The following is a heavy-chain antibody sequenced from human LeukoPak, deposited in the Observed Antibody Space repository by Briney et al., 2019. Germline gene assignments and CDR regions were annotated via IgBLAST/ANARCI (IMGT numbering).Heavy chain of an antibody. D-gene: IGHD6-6*01. J-gene: IGHJ6*03. V-gene: IGHV6-1*01. CDR1: GDSVSSNSAA. Sequence: SQTLSLTCAISGDSVSSNSAAWNWIRQSPSRGLEWLGRTYYRSKWYNDYAVPVKSRITINPDTSKNQFSLQLNSVTPEDTAVYYCARERGSSRLYYYYYMDVWGKGTTVTVSS. CDR2: TYYRSKWYN. CDR3: ARERGSSRLYYYYYMDV.